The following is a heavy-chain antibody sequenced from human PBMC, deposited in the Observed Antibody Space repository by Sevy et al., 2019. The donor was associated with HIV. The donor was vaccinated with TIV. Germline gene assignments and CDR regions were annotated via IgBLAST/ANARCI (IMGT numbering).Heavy chain of an antibody. CDR1: GFTFSSYA. V-gene: IGHV3-30-3*01. CDR3: ARATTYYDFWSGYSIDY. J-gene: IGHJ4*02. CDR2: ISYDGSNK. D-gene: IGHD3-3*01. Sequence: GGSLRLSCAASGFTFSSYAMHWVRQAPGKGLEWVAVISYDGSNKYYADSVKGRLTISRDNSKNTLYLQMNSLRAEDTAVYYCARATTYYDFWSGYSIDYWGQGTLVTVSS.